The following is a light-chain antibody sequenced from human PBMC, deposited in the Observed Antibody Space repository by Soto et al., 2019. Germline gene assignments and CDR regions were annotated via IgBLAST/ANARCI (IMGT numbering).Light chain of an antibody. CDR2: EVS. CDR1: SSDIGTYKY. V-gene: IGLV2-14*01. Sequence: QSALTQPASVSGSPGQSITISCTGTSSDIGTYKYASWFQHHPGKAPKLIIFEVSNRPSGISDRFSGFKSANTAYLTISGVQPEDEADYHCSSYTTIKTVVFGGGTKVTV. CDR3: SSYTTIKTVV. J-gene: IGLJ2*01.